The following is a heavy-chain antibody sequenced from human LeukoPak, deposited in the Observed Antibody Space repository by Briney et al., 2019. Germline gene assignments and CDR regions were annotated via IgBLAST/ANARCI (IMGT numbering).Heavy chain of an antibody. V-gene: IGHV3-33*01. D-gene: IGHD1-26*01. CDR2: IWYDGSNK. J-gene: IGHJ5*02. Sequence: GRSLRLSCAASGFTFSSYGMHWVRQVPGKGLEWVAVIWYDGSNKYYADSVKGRFTISRDNSKNTLYLQMNSLRAEDTAVYYCARLGRRGNWFDPWGQGTLVTVSS. CDR3: ARLGRRGNWFDP. CDR1: GFTFSSYG.